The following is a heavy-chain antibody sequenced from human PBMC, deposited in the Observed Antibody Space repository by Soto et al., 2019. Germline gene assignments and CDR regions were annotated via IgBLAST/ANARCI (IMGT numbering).Heavy chain of an antibody. CDR3: ALGYSGSYYRFDY. J-gene: IGHJ4*02. CDR2: IIPIFGTA. CDR1: GGTFSSYA. D-gene: IGHD1-26*01. Sequence: SVKVSCKASGGTFSSYAISWVRQAPGQGLEWVGGIIPIFGTANYAQKFQGRVTITADKSTSTAYMELSSLRSEDTAVYFCALGYSGSYYRFDYWGQGTLVTVSS. V-gene: IGHV1-69*06.